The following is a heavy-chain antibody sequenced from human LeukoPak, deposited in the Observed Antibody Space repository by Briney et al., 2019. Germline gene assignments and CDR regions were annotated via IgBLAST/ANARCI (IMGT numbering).Heavy chain of an antibody. CDR1: GFTFSDYY. CDR2: ISPSGDII. Sequence: GGSLRLSCAASGFTFSDYYISWIRQAPGKGLEWVSDISPSGDIISYADSVRGRFIISRDYAKESLHLQMNSLRVEDSAVYYCARETVAGTFDYWGQGTQVTVSS. J-gene: IGHJ4*02. V-gene: IGHV3-11*01. D-gene: IGHD6-19*01. CDR3: ARETVAGTFDY.